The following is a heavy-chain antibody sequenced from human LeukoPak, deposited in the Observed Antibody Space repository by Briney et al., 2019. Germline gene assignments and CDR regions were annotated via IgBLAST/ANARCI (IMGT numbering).Heavy chain of an antibody. Sequence: SETLSLTCTVSGGSISSYYWSWIRQPAGKGLEWIGRIYTSGSTNYNPSLKSRVTMSVDTSKNQFSLKLSSVTAADTAVYYCARTADRYYGSGSYYIFDYWGQGTLVTVSS. J-gene: IGHJ4*02. D-gene: IGHD3-10*01. CDR1: GGSISSYY. V-gene: IGHV4-4*07. CDR2: IYTSGST. CDR3: ARTADRYYGSGSYYIFDY.